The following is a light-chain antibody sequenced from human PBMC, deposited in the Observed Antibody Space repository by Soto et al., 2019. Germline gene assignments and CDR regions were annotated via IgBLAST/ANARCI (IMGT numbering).Light chain of an antibody. Sequence: QSVLTQPPSASGSPGQSVTISCTGTSSDFGAYNYVSWYQQHPGKAPKFMIYEVSKRPSGVPDRFSGSKSGNTASLTVSGLQAEDEADYYCSSYAGSSNYVFGTGTKLTVL. CDR2: EVS. CDR3: SSYAGSSNYV. V-gene: IGLV2-8*01. CDR1: SSDFGAYNY. J-gene: IGLJ1*01.